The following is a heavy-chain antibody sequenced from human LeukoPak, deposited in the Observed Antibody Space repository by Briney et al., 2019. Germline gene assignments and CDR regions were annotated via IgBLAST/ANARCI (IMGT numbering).Heavy chain of an antibody. CDR3: AKDFIEMATISWQEFDY. CDR1: GFTFSSYG. Sequence: TGGSLRLSCAASGFTFSSYGMHWVRQAPGKGLEWVAVISYDGSNKYYADSVKGRFTISRDNSKNTLYLQMNSLRAEDTAVYYCAKDFIEMATISWQEFDYWGQGTLVTVSS. CDR2: ISYDGSNK. V-gene: IGHV3-30*18. D-gene: IGHD5-24*01. J-gene: IGHJ4*02.